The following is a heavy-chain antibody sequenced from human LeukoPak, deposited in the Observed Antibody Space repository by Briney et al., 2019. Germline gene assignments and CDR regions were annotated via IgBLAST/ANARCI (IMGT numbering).Heavy chain of an antibody. Sequence: GGSLRLSCAASGFTFSDYYMSWIRQAPGKGLEWVSYISSNGSTIYYADSVKGRFTIPRDNAKNSLYLQMNSLRAEDTAVYYCATNYYDFWSGYYTEDDYWGQGTLVTVSS. D-gene: IGHD3-3*01. CDR3: ATNYYDFWSGYYTEDDY. V-gene: IGHV3-11*04. CDR2: ISSNGSTI. J-gene: IGHJ4*02. CDR1: GFTFSDYY.